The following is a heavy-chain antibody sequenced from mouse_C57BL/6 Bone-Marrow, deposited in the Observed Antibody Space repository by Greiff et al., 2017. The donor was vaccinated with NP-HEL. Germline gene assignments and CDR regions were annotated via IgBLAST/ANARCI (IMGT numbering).Heavy chain of an antibody. CDR1: GFNIKDDY. Sequence: VQLKQSGAELVRPGASVKLSCTASGFNIKDDYMHWVKQRPEQGLEWIGWIDPENGDTEYASKLQGKATITADTSSNTAYLQLSSLTSEDTAVYYCTTDYYGSSYRFAYWGQGTLVTVSA. D-gene: IGHD1-1*01. CDR3: TTDYYGSSYRFAY. CDR2: IDPENGDT. V-gene: IGHV14-4*01. J-gene: IGHJ3*01.